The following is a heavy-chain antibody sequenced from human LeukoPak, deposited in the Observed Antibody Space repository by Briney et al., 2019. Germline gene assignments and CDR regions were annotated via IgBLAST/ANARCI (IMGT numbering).Heavy chain of an antibody. Sequence: GSLRLSCAASGFTFSSYGMHWVRQAPGKGLEWVAVISYDGSNKYYADSVKGRFTISRDNPKNTLYLQMNSLRAEDTAVYYCAKDKQQQLVLEYYFDYWGQGTLVTVPS. CDR2: ISYDGSNK. D-gene: IGHD6-13*01. CDR3: AKDKQQQLVLEYYFDY. J-gene: IGHJ4*02. CDR1: GFTFSSYG. V-gene: IGHV3-30*18.